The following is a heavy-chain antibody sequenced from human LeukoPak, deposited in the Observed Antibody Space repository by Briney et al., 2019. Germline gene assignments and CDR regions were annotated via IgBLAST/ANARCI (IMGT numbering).Heavy chain of an antibody. D-gene: IGHD3-16*01. CDR3: TSSLGY. J-gene: IGHJ4*02. Sequence: KPGGSLRLSCASSGFTFTNAWMSWVRQAPGKGLELVGRIKSKSDGGTTDYAAPVKGRFSISRDDSKNTLYLQMSSLKSEDTAVYYCTSSLGYWGQGTLVTVSS. V-gene: IGHV3-15*01. CDR1: GFTFTNAW. CDR2: IKSKSDGGTT.